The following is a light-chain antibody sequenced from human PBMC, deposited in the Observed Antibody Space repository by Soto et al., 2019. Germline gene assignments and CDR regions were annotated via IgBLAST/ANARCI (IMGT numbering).Light chain of an antibody. CDR3: LQANSFHLT. CDR1: QGISSW. Sequence: DIQMTQSPSFVSASVGDRVTITCRASQGISSWLVWYHQKPGKAPSLLIYAASTLRRGVPSRFSGSGSGTDFTLTITSLQPEALATYYCLQANSFHLTFGGGTKVEIK. CDR2: AAS. V-gene: IGKV1-12*01. J-gene: IGKJ4*01.